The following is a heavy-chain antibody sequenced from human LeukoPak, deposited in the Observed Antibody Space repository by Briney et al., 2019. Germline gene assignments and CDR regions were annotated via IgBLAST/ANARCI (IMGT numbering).Heavy chain of an antibody. J-gene: IGHJ6*02. Sequence: GGSLRLSCAASGFTFYDYAMSWVRQPPGKGLEWVSLIRDGDGRTHYADSVKGRFTISRDNSKKMVYLQMNSLRAEDTAVYYCAKDLYGSGSYYYGMDVWGQGTTVTVSS. D-gene: IGHD3-10*01. V-gene: IGHV3-23*01. CDR3: AKDLYGSGSYYYGMDV. CDR1: GFTFYDYA. CDR2: IRDGDGRT.